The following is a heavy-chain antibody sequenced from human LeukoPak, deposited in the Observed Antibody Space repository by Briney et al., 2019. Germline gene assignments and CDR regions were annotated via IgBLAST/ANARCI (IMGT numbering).Heavy chain of an antibody. Sequence: GGSLRLSCAVSGFTFSSYAMNWVRQAPGTGLEWVSSISSSSSYIYYADSVKGRFTTSRDSAKNSLYLQMNSLRAEDTAVYYCARDGAVAAFDYWGQGTLVTVSS. V-gene: IGHV3-21*01. CDR2: ISSSSSYI. D-gene: IGHD6-19*01. CDR1: GFTFSSYA. J-gene: IGHJ4*02. CDR3: ARDGAVAAFDY.